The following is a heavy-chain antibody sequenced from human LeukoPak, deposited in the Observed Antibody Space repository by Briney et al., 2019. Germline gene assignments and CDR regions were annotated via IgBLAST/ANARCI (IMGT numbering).Heavy chain of an antibody. D-gene: IGHD2-2*01. Sequence: PSETLSLTCTVSGGSISSSSYYWGWIRQPPGKGLEWIGSIYYSGSTYYNPSLKSRVTISVDTSKNQFSLKLSSVTAADTAVYYCARLRLDRVVPAANFDYWGQGTLVTVSS. CDR3: ARLRLDRVVPAANFDY. J-gene: IGHJ4*02. V-gene: IGHV4-39*01. CDR2: IYYSGST. CDR1: GGSISSSSYY.